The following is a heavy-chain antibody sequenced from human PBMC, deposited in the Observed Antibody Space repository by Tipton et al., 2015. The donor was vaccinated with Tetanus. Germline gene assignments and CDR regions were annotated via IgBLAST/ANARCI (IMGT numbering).Heavy chain of an antibody. CDR2: IYYFTART. J-gene: IGHJ4*01. D-gene: IGHD1-26*01. CDR3: ARGLPREPFYLDY. Sequence: SLTCNVSGASINAGGYLWTWVRQHPSQGLEWIGNIYYFTARTSHTPSLDGRVSISVDTSQNHFSLGLTSVTAADTAVYYCARGLPREPFYLDYWGQGHQVIVSS. CDR1: GASINAGGYL. V-gene: IGHV4-31*03.